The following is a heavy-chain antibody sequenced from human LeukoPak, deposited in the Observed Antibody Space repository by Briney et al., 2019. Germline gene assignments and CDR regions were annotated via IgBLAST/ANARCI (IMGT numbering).Heavy chain of an antibody. Sequence: PSETLSLTCTVSGGSITSSSYYWGWIRQPPGKGPQWIGSFYYSGSTYYNPSLKSRVTIYVDTSKNQFSLKLSSVTAADTAVYYCARAQRVGTRPFDYWGQGTLVTVSS. D-gene: IGHD1-14*01. CDR1: GGSITSSSYY. J-gene: IGHJ4*02. CDR3: ARAQRVGTRPFDY. V-gene: IGHV4-39*01. CDR2: FYYSGST.